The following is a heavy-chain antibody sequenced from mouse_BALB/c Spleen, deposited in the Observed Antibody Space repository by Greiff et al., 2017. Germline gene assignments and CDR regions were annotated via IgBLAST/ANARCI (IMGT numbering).Heavy chain of an antibody. J-gene: IGHJ3*01. CDR2: ISSGGST. V-gene: IGHV5-6-5*01. CDR3: ATYGNYAWFAY. Sequence: EVKLVESGGGLVKPGGSLKLSCAASGFTFSSYAMSWVRQTPEKRLEWVASISSGGSTYYPDSVKGRFTISRDNARNILYLQMSSLRSEDTAMYYCATYGNYAWFAYWGQGTLVTVSA. CDR1: GFTFSSYA. D-gene: IGHD2-1*01.